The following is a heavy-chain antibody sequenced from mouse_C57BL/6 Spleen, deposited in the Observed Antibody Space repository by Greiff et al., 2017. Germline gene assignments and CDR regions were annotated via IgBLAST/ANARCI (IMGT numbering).Heavy chain of an antibody. Sequence: QVQLQQPGAELVMPGASVKLSCKASGYTFTSYWMHWVKQRPGQGLEWIGEIDPSDSYTNYNQKFKGKSTLTVDKSSSTAYMQLSSLTSEDSAVYYCASGGDGYGDYWGQGTTLTVSS. J-gene: IGHJ2*01. V-gene: IGHV1-69*01. D-gene: IGHD2-2*01. CDR3: ASGGDGYGDY. CDR2: IDPSDSYT. CDR1: GYTFTSYW.